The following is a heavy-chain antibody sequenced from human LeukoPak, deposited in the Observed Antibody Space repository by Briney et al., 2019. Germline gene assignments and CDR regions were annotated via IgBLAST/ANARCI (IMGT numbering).Heavy chain of an antibody. J-gene: IGHJ4*02. CDR1: GFTFSSYG. CDR3: ARGSIVGATTRDYY. V-gene: IGHV3-30*03. D-gene: IGHD1-26*01. CDR2: ISYDGSNK. Sequence: HPGRSLRLSCAASGFTFSSYGMHWVRQAPGKGLEWVAVISYDGSNKYYADSVKGRFTISRDNSKNTLYLQMNSLRAEDTAVYYCARGSIVGATTRDYYWGQGTLVTVSS.